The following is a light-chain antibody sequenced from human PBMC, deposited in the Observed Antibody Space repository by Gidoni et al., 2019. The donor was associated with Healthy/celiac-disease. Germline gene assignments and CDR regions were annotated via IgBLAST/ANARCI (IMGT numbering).Light chain of an antibody. Sequence: EIVLTQSPATLSLSPGERATLSCRASQSVSSYLAWYQQKPGQAPRLLIYDASNSATGSPARCSGSGSGTDFTLTISSLEPEDFAVYYCQQHSSWPPYSFGQGTKLEIK. J-gene: IGKJ2*03. V-gene: IGKV3-11*01. CDR2: DAS. CDR3: QQHSSWPPYS. CDR1: QSVSSY.